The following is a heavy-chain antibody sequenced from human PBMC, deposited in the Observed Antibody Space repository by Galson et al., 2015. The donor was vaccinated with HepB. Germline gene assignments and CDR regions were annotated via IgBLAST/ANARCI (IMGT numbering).Heavy chain of an antibody. Sequence: SLRLSCAASGFTFSTYSMSWVRQAPGKGLEWVANINQDGTEKYYVDSVKGRFTISRDNAKNSLYLQMSSLRSEDTAVYYCARDQVRNGGNQGPLDYWGQGTLVTVSS. CDR1: GFTFSTYS. CDR3: ARDQVRNGGNQGPLDY. D-gene: IGHD4-23*01. V-gene: IGHV3-7*01. J-gene: IGHJ4*02. CDR2: INQDGTEK.